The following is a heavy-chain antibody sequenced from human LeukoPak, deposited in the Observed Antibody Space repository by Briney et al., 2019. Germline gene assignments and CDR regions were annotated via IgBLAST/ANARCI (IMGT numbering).Heavy chain of an antibody. D-gene: IGHD3-10*01. CDR3: AARPGDLAVPFDY. Sequence: GGSLRLSCAASGFSFSNSWMSWVRQAPGQGLEWVANINPDGSETSYVDSVKGRFTISRDNAKNSLFLQMNSLRVDDTAMYYCAARPGDLAVPFDYWGQGTLVIVSS. CDR1: GFSFSNSW. CDR2: INPDGSET. J-gene: IGHJ4*02. V-gene: IGHV3-7*01.